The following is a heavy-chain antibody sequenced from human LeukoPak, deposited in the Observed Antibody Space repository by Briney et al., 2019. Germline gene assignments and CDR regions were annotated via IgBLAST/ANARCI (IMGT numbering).Heavy chain of an antibody. CDR2: IWYDGSNK. CDR3: ARGTSRIAAAGYIDH. J-gene: IGHJ4*02. V-gene: IGHV3-33*01. Sequence: YPGGSLRLSCAASGFIFSSYGMHWVRQAPGKGLEWVAVIWYDGSNKYYVDSVKGRFTISRDNTKNTLYLQMNSLRAEDTAGYYCARGTSRIAAAGYIDHWRQGTLVTVSS. CDR1: GFIFSSYG. D-gene: IGHD6-13*01.